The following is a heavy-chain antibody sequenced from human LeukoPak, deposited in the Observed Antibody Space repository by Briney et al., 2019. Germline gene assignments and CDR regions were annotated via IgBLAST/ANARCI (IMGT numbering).Heavy chain of an antibody. CDR3: AREAPDYYDSSGSTLRAFDI. D-gene: IGHD3-22*01. CDR2: MNPNSGNT. V-gene: IGHV1-8*02. J-gene: IGHJ3*02. Sequence: ASVKVSCKASGGTFSSYAISWVRQAPGQGLEWMGWMNPNSGNTGYAQKFQGRVTMTRNTSISTAYMELSSLRSEDTAVYYCAREAPDYYDSSGSTLRAFDIWGQGTMVTVSS. CDR1: GGTFSSYA.